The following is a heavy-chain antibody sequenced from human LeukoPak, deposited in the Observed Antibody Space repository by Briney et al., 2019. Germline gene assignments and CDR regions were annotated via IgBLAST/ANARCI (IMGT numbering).Heavy chain of an antibody. CDR2: IIPIFGTA. Sequence: GASVKVSCKASGGTFSSYAISWVRQAPGQGLEWMGGIIPIFGTANYAQKFQGRVTITTDDSTSTAYMELSSLRSEDTAVYYCARDYRRGYNVWGQGTLVTVSS. CDR1: GGTFSSYA. V-gene: IGHV1-69*05. CDR3: ARDYRRGYNV. J-gene: IGHJ4*02. D-gene: IGHD5-24*01.